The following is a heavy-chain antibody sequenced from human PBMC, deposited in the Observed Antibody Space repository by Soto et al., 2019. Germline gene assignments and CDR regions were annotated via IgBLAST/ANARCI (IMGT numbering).Heavy chain of an antibody. D-gene: IGHD4-17*01. Sequence: PSETLSLTCTVSGGSISSYYWSWIRQPPGKGLEWIGYIYYSGSTNYNPSLKSRVTISVDTSKNQFSLKLSSVTAADTAVYYCATYATVTTNFDYWXQGTLVTVSS. CDR2: IYYSGST. J-gene: IGHJ4*02. CDR1: GGSISSYY. V-gene: IGHV4-59*01. CDR3: ATYATVTTNFDY.